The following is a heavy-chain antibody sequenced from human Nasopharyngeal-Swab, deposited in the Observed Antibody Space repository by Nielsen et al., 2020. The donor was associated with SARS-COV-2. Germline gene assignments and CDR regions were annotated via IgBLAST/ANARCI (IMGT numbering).Heavy chain of an antibody. V-gene: IGHV1-69*13. Sequence: SGKVSCKASGGTFSSYAISWVRQAPGQGLEWMGGIIPIFGTANYAQKFQGRVAITADESTSTAYMELSSLRSEDTAVYYCAREGITMLRFNWFDPWGQGTLVTVSS. D-gene: IGHD3-10*01. CDR1: GGTFSSYA. J-gene: IGHJ5*02. CDR2: IIPIFGTA. CDR3: AREGITMLRFNWFDP.